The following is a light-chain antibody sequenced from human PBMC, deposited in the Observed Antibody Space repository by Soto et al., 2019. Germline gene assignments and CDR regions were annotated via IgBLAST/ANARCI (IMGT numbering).Light chain of an antibody. CDR3: QQYGTSPPWT. J-gene: IGKJ1*01. V-gene: IGKV3-11*01. CDR1: QSIGNY. Sequence: EVVLTQSPATLSLSPGEGATLSCRASQSIGNYLAWYQQKPGQAPRLLIYATSNRATGIPARFSGSGSGTDFTLTISSLEPEDFAVYFCQQYGTSPPWTFGQGAKVDI. CDR2: ATS.